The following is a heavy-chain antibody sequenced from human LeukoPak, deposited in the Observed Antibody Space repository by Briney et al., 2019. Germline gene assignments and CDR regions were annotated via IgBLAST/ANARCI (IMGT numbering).Heavy chain of an antibody. Sequence: GGSLRLSCAASGVNFASNWMHWVRQTPGKGLMWVSRINSGGSGTSYADSVEGRFTISRDNAKNTLYLQMNSLRAEDTAVYYCARGGNASWDYWGQGALVTVSS. J-gene: IGHJ4*02. CDR3: ARGGNASWDY. CDR2: INSGGSGT. CDR1: GVNFASNW. V-gene: IGHV3-74*01.